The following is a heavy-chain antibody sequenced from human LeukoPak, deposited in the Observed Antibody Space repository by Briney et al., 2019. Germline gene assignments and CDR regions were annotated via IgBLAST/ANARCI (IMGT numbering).Heavy chain of an antibody. CDR2: IYYSGST. CDR3: ARRNSGTDYRGTFDY. V-gene: IGHV4-61*08. D-gene: IGHD1-26*01. CDR1: GGSTSSGDYY. J-gene: IGHJ4*02. Sequence: ASQTLSLTCTVSGGSTSSGDYYWNWIRQPPGKGLEWIGHIYYSGSTNYNPSLKSRVTISVDTSKNQFSLKLSSVTAADTAVYYCARRNSGTDYRGTFDYWGQGTLVTVSS.